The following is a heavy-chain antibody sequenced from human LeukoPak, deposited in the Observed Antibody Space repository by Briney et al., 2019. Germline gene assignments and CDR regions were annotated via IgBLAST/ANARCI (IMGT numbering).Heavy chain of an antibody. J-gene: IGHJ6*03. D-gene: IGHD3-10*01. V-gene: IGHV3-11*04. CDR2: ISSSGSTL. Sequence: GGSLRLSCAASGFTFSGYYMSWIREAPGKGLEWVSYISSSGSTLYYADSVKGRFTISSDNSKNSLYLQMTSLRADATAAYYCARVRGTMVRGVPYYYYMDVWGKGTTVTVSS. CDR1: GFTFSGYY. CDR3: ARVRGTMVRGVPYYYYMDV.